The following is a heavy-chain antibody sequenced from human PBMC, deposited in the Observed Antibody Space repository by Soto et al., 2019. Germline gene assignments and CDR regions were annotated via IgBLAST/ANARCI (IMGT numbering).Heavy chain of an antibody. V-gene: IGHV3-53*01. CDR3: HGYGY. CDR2: IYSGGST. CDR1: GFSVTANY. D-gene: IGHD5-12*01. J-gene: IGHJ4*02. Sequence: EVQVVESGGGLIQPGGSLRLSCEVSGFSVTANYMSWVRQAPEKGLEWVSVIYSGGSTYYVDSVKGRFSISRDISKNPLYHQMTSLRAEDTAVYYCHGYGYWGQGTLVTVSS.